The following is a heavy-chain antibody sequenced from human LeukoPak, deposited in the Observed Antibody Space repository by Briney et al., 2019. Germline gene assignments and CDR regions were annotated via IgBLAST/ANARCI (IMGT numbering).Heavy chain of an antibody. J-gene: IGHJ4*02. D-gene: IGHD6-13*01. V-gene: IGHV1-46*01. Sequence: ASVKVSCEASGYTFTSYYMHWVRQAPGQGLEWMGIINPSGGSTSYAQKFQGRVTMTRDTSMNTVYMELSSLRSEDTAVYYCARDWSAAAGTSWGQGTLVTVSS. CDR3: ARDWSAAAGTS. CDR1: GYTFTSYY. CDR2: INPSGGST.